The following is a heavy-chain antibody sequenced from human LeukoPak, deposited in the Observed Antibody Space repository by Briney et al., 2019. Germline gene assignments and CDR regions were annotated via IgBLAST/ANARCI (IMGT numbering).Heavy chain of an antibody. CDR3: ASVDSSGYYYYY. CDR1: GYTFTSYD. CDR2: MNPNSGNT. J-gene: IGHJ4*02. V-gene: IGHV1-8*01. D-gene: IGHD3-22*01. Sequence: ASVKVSCKAPGYTFTSYDINWVRQATGQGLEWMGWMNPNSGNTGHAQKFQGRVTMTRNTSISTAYMELSSLRSEDTAVYYCASVDSSGYYYYYWGQGTLVTVSS.